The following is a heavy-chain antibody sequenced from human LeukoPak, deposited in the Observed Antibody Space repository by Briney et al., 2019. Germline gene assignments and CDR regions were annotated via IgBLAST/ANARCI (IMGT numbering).Heavy chain of an antibody. CDR1: GFTFSSYG. CDR3: VRANSLMDGGVITYFDF. Sequence: GGSLRLSCAASGFTFSSYGMNWVRQAPGKGLEFVAYISSNGATIYYADSLKGRFTISRDNAKNSLYLQMNSLRDEDTAVYFCVRANSLMDGGVITYFDFWGQGTLVTVSS. CDR2: ISSNGATI. J-gene: IGHJ4*02. V-gene: IGHV3-48*02. D-gene: IGHD3-10*01.